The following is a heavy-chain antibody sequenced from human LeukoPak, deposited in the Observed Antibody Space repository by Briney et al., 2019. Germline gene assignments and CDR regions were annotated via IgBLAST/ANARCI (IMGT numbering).Heavy chain of an antibody. J-gene: IGHJ3*01. V-gene: IGHV3-11*04. Sequence: NPGGSLRLSCAASGFIFSDYHMSWIRQAPGKGLEWGSYIRGSGSTIYYADSVEGRFTISRDNANNSLFLQMNSLRAEDTAVYYCATYRCTGDGCYADYDAFDFWGQGTTVIVSS. CDR1: GFIFSDYH. CDR3: ATYRCTGDGCYADYDAFDF. D-gene: IGHD2-2*01. CDR2: IRGSGSTI.